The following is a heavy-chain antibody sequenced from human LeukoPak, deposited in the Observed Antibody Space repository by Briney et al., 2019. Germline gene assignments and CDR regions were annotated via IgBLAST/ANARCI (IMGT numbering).Heavy chain of an antibody. CDR1: GGSISSYY. D-gene: IGHD6-19*01. V-gene: IGHV4-59*08. CDR2: VFSSGST. J-gene: IGHJ5*02. Sequence: SETLSLTCTVSGGSISSYYWSWIRQPPGKGLEWIGYVFSSGSTTYNPSLKSRVTISVDTSKNQFSLKLSSVTAADTAVYYCARQGGGIAVAGTLSRLDPWGQGTLVTVSS. CDR3: ARQGGGIAVAGTLSRLDP.